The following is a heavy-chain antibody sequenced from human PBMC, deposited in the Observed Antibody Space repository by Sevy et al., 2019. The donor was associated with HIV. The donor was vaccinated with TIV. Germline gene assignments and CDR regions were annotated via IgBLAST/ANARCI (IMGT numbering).Heavy chain of an antibody. Sequence: GGSLRLSCAASGFAFSNYYAMHWVRQAPGKGLEWVAVISYHGRDKFYADSVKGRFTISRDNSKNILYLQMNGLRIEDTAVYYCAKDFTGYNGMDVWGQGTMVTVSS. V-gene: IGHV3-30*18. CDR3: AKDFTGYNGMDV. CDR2: ISYHGRDK. D-gene: IGHD3-9*01. CDR1: GFAFSNYYA. J-gene: IGHJ6*02.